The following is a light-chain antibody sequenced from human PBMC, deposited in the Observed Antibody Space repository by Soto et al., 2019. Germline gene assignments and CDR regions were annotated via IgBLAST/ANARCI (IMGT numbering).Light chain of an antibody. V-gene: IGKV3-11*01. CDR2: DAS. Sequence: EIVLTQSPATLSLSPGERATLSCRASQSVSSYLAWYQQKPCQAPRLLIYDASNRATGIPARFSGSGSGTDFTLPISSLEPEDFAVYYCQHRSNLPPPLTFGGGTKVEIK. CDR1: QSVSSY. J-gene: IGKJ4*01. CDR3: QHRSNLPPPLT.